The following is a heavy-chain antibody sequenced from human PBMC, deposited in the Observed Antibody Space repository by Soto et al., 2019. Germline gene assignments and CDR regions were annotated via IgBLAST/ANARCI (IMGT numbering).Heavy chain of an antibody. CDR1: GGTFGKSV. CDR3: ARGQFYDFWSGYYLDY. V-gene: IGHV1-69*01. Sequence: QVQLVQSGAEMKKPGSSVRVSCKASGGTFGKSVMSWVRQAPGQGLEWMGGIIPIVGATHYAQKFQGRATITADEFTTPAYMGPISLQSEDTAVYYCARGQFYDFWSGYYLDYWGQGTLVTVSS. J-gene: IGHJ4*02. CDR2: IIPIVGAT. D-gene: IGHD3-3*01.